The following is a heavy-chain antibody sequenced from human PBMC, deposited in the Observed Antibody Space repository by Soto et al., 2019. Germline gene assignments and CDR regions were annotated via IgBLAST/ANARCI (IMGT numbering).Heavy chain of an antibody. Sequence: QVQLQESGPGLVKPSQTLSLTCTVSGGSISSGGYYWSWIRQHPGKGLEWIGYIYYSGSTYYNPSLKSRVTISVDTSKNQFSLKLSSVTAADTAVYYCASGVRGYIGCSGGSCYYFDYWGQGTLVTVSS. D-gene: IGHD2-15*01. J-gene: IGHJ4*02. CDR1: GGSISSGGYY. CDR3: ASGVRGYIGCSGGSCYYFDY. V-gene: IGHV4-31*03. CDR2: IYYSGST.